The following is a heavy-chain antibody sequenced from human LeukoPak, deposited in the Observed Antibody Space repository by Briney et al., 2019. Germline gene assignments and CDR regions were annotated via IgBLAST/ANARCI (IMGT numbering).Heavy chain of an antibody. Sequence: SVKVSCKASGYTFSSYDINWVRQAPGQGLEWMGWMNPNSGNTGYAQRFQGRVTMTRNTSINTAYMELSSLRSEDAAVYYCARGILSSGWELNWFGPWGQGTLVTVSS. V-gene: IGHV1-8*01. J-gene: IGHJ5*02. CDR1: GYTFSSYD. CDR2: MNPNSGNT. CDR3: ARGILSSGWELNWFGP. D-gene: IGHD6-19*01.